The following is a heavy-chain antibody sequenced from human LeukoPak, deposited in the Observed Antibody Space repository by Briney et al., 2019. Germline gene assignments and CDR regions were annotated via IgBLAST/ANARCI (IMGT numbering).Heavy chain of an antibody. V-gene: IGHV3-21*04. D-gene: IGHD2-2*01. CDR3: ARDAVVVPAAMNWFDP. Sequence: GGSLRLSCAASGFTFSSYSMNWVRQAPGKGLEWVSSISSSSYIYHADSVKGRFTISRDNAKNSLYLQMNSLRAEDTAVYYCARDAVVVPAAMNWFDPWGQGTLVTVSS. CDR1: GFTFSSYS. CDR2: ISSSSYI. J-gene: IGHJ5*02.